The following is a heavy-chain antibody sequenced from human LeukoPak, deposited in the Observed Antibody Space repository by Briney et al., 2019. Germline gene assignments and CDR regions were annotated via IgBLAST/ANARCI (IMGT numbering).Heavy chain of an antibody. V-gene: IGHV3-74*01. J-gene: IGHJ1*01. D-gene: IGHD3-9*01. CDR2: INKEGSRS. CDR1: GFTFSDYW. Sequence: PAGSLRLSCAASGFTFSDYWMYWVRQAPGKRLEWVSRINKEGSRSTYADFVKCRFTISRDNANNTLYLQMISLRTEDAAVYYCAKEEIEATGPCDWGQ. CDR3: AKEEIEATGPCD.